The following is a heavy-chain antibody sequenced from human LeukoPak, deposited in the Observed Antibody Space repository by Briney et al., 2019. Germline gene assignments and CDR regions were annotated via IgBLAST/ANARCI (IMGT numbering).Heavy chain of an antibody. Sequence: GASVKVSCKASGYTFTSYGISWVRQAPGQGLEWMGWISAYNGNTNYAQKLQGRVTMTTDTPTSTAYMELRSLRSDDTAVYYCARDNPPPYYGSGAPYGMDVWGKGTTVTVSS. D-gene: IGHD3-10*01. CDR2: ISAYNGNT. J-gene: IGHJ6*04. CDR1: GYTFTSYG. V-gene: IGHV1-18*04. CDR3: ARDNPPPYYGSGAPYGMDV.